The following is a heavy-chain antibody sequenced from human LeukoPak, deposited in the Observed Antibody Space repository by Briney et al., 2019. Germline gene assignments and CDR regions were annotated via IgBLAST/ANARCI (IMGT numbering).Heavy chain of an antibody. J-gene: IGHJ4*02. CDR3: ARGAIAADNDY. CDR2: INPDSGGT. CDR1: GYTFTSYY. Sequence: ASVKVSCKASGYTFTSYYMHWVGQAPGQGLKGMGWINPDSGGTNYAQKFQGRVTMTRDTSISTAYMELSRLRSDDTAVYYCARGAIAADNDYWGQGTLVTVSS. V-gene: IGHV1-2*02. D-gene: IGHD6-13*01.